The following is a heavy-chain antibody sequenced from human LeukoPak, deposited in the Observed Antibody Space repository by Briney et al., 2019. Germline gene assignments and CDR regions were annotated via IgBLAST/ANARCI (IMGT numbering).Heavy chain of an antibody. CDR1: GGSISSGSYY. Sequence: SETLSLTCTVSGGSISSGSYYWSWIRQPAGKGLEWIGRIYTSGSTNYNPSLKSRVTISVDTSKNQFSLKLSSVTAADTAVYYCARGEYCSSTSCYFGYYYYMDVWGKGTTVTVSS. V-gene: IGHV4-61*02. J-gene: IGHJ6*03. CDR3: ARGEYCSSTSCYFGYYYYMDV. D-gene: IGHD2-2*01. CDR2: IYTSGST.